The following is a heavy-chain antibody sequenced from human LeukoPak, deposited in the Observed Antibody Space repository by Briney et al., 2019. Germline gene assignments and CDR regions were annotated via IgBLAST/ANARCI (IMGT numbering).Heavy chain of an antibody. CDR2: IYHSGST. CDR3: ALSEFRGGYDT. J-gene: IGHJ5*02. CDR1: GYSISSGYY. V-gene: IGHV4-38-2*02. Sequence: SETLSLTCTVSGYSISSGYYWGWIRQPPGKGLEWIGSIYHSGSTYYNPSLKSRVTISVDTSKNQFSLKLSSVTAADTAVYYCALSEFRGGYDTWGQGTLVTVSS. D-gene: IGHD5-12*01.